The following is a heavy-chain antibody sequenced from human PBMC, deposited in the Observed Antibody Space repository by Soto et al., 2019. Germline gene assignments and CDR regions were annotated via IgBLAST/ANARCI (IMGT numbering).Heavy chain of an antibody. D-gene: IGHD3-3*01. CDR2: ISSSSSYI. J-gene: IGHJ5*02. Sequence: EVQLVESGGGLVKPGGSLRLSCAASGFTFSSYSMNWVRQAPGKGLEWVSSISSSSSYIYYADSVKGRFTISRDNAKNSLYLQMNCLRAEDTAVYYCARDYDFWIGYYPYWFHPWGQGTLVTVAS. CDR3: ARDYDFWIGYYPYWFHP. V-gene: IGHV3-21*01. CDR1: GFTFSSYS.